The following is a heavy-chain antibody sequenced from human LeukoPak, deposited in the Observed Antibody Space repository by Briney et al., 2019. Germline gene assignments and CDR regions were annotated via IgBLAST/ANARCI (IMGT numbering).Heavy chain of an antibody. V-gene: IGHV4-4*08. D-gene: IGHD3-22*01. CDR3: ARRAYYDSSGYHPTSGYFDL. CDR2: IYSNGIT. CDR1: GGSMFSCY. Sequence: SETLSLTCSVSGGSMFSCYWNWIRQSPGKGLEWTGYIYSNGITNYSPSLRSRGTISFATSRNQFSLRLTSVTAADTAIYYCARRAYYDSSGYHPTSGYFDLWGRGTLVTVSS. J-gene: IGHJ2*01.